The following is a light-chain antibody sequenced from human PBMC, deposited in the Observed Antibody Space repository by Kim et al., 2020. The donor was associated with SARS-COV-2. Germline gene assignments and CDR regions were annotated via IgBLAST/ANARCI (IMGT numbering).Light chain of an antibody. Sequence: LSPGERATLSCRASHNINTDFGWYQQKPGQTPRLFIYDASNRAPGIPARISGSGSGTDFSLTFSSLEPEDSAVYYCQQRNKWPRTFGQGTKVDIK. J-gene: IGKJ1*01. CDR3: QQRNKWPRT. V-gene: IGKV3-11*01. CDR1: HNINTD. CDR2: DAS.